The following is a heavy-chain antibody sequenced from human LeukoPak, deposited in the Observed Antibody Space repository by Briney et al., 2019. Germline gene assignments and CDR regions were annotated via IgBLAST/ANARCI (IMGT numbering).Heavy chain of an antibody. D-gene: IGHD6-13*01. Sequence: GASVKVSCKASGYTFTSYYMHWVRQAPGQGLEWMGIINPSGGSTSYAQKFQGRVTMTRDTSTSTVYMELSSLRSEDTAVYYCARVQGSSSSWHTSAHDGFDIWGQGTMVTVSS. CDR1: GYTFTSYY. J-gene: IGHJ3*02. CDR3: ARVQGSSSSWHTSAHDGFDI. V-gene: IGHV1-46*01. CDR2: INPSGGST.